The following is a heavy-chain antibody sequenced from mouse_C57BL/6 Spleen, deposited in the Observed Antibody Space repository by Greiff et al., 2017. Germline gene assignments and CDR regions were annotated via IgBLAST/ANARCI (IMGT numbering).Heavy chain of an antibody. CDR1: GFTFTDYY. CDR2: IRNKANGYTT. V-gene: IGHV7-3*01. Sequence: EVKLMESGGGLVQPGGSLSLSCAASGFTFTDYYMSWVRQPPGKALEWLGFIRNKANGYTTEYSASVKGRFTISRDNSQSILYLQMNALRAEDSSTYYCARFNDGYVGYWGQGTTLTVSS. J-gene: IGHJ2*01. D-gene: IGHD2-3*01. CDR3: ARFNDGYVGY.